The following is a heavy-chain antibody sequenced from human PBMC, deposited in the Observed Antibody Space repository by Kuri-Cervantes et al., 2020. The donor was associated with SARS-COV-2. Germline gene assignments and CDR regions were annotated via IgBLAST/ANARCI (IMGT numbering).Heavy chain of an antibody. Sequence: SETLSLTCTASGGSISSHYWSWIRQPPGKGLEWIGRIYTDGSTNYNPSLKSRVTMSLDTSKNQFSLRLYSVTAADTAVYYCARRGCSSTSCRAFDPWGQGTLVTVSS. CDR2: IYTDGST. CDR3: ARRGCSSTSCRAFDP. J-gene: IGHJ5*02. CDR1: GGSISSHY. D-gene: IGHD2-2*01. V-gene: IGHV4-4*07.